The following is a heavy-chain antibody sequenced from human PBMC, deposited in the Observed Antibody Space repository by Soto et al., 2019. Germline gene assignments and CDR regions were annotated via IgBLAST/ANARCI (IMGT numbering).Heavy chain of an antibody. J-gene: IGHJ6*03. CDR3: ATDSPYGTTVDGFLMDV. CDR2: FDPEDGET. CDR1: GYTLTELS. V-gene: IGHV1-24*01. Sequence: ASVKVSCKVSGYTLTELSMHWVRQAPGKGLEWMGGFDPEDGETIYAQKFQGRVTMTEDTSTDTAYMELSSLRSEDTAVYYCATDSPYGTTVDGFLMDVLGKGTTVTVSS. D-gene: IGHD1-7*01.